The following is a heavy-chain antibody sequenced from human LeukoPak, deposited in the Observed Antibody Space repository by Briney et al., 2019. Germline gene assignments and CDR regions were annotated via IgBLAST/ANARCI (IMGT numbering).Heavy chain of an antibody. CDR3: ARDGKMELGYCSSTSCYRGPYYFDY. CDR2: ISSSSSTI. J-gene: IGHJ4*02. V-gene: IGHV3-48*01. D-gene: IGHD2-2*02. Sequence: GGSLRLSCAASGFTFSSYSMNWVRQAPGKGLEWVSYISSSSSTIYYADSVKGRFTISRDNAKNSLYLQMNSLRAEDTAVYYCARDGKMELGYCSSTSCYRGPYYFDYWGQGTLVTVSS. CDR1: GFTFSSYS.